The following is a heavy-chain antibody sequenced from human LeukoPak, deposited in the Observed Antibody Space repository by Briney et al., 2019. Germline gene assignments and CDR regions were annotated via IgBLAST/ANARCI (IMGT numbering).Heavy chain of an antibody. CDR1: GFTFSSYG. Sequence: GGSLRLSSAASGFTFSSYGMHWVRQAPGKGLEWVAVISYDGSNKYYADSVKGRFTISRDNSKNTLYLQMNSLRAGDTAVYYCAKDLEATHYYYYGMDVWGQGTTVTVSS. D-gene: IGHD1-26*01. V-gene: IGHV3-30*18. CDR3: AKDLEATHYYYYGMDV. CDR2: ISYDGSNK. J-gene: IGHJ6*02.